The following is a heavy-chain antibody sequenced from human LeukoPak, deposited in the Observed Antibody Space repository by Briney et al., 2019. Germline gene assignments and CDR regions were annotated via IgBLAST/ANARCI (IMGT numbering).Heavy chain of an antibody. V-gene: IGHV3-30*02. D-gene: IGHD6-13*01. CDR3: AKLAATGRNYFDY. Sequence: GGSLRLSCAASGLTFSSSGMNWVRQAPGKGLEWVAFIRYDGGTKYYADSVKGRFTISRGNSKNTVYLQMNSLRAEDTAVYSCAKLAATGRNYFDYWGQGTLLTVSS. J-gene: IGHJ4*02. CDR2: IRYDGGTK. CDR1: GLTFSSSG.